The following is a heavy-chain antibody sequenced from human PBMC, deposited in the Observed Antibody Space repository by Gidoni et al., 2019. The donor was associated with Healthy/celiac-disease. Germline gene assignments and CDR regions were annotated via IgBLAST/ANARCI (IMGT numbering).Heavy chain of an antibody. Sequence: AASGFTFSSYAMSWVRQAPGKGLEWVSARSGSGGSTYYADSVKGRFTISRDNSKNTLYLQMNSLRAEDTAVYYCAKVREDGYSSGPFDYWGQGTLVTVSS. CDR2: RSGSGGST. J-gene: IGHJ4*02. CDR3: AKVREDGYSSGPFDY. V-gene: IGHV3-23*01. CDR1: GFTFSSYA. D-gene: IGHD2-15*01.